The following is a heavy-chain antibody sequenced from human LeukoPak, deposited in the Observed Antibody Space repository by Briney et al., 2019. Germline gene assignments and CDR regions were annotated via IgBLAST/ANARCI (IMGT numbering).Heavy chain of an antibody. J-gene: IGHJ4*02. Sequence: ASVKVSRKASGYTFTGYYMHWVRQAPGQGLEWMGWINPNSGGTNYAQKFQGWVTMTRDTSISTAYMELSRLRSDDTAVYYCARVAGGIYGSGSYLDYWGQGTLVTVSS. CDR1: GYTFTGYY. D-gene: IGHD3-10*01. CDR3: ARVAGGIYGSGSYLDY. V-gene: IGHV1-2*04. CDR2: INPNSGGT.